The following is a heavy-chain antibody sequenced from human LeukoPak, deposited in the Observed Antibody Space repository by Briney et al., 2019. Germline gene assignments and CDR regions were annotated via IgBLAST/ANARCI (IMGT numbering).Heavy chain of an antibody. D-gene: IGHD4-11*01. CDR1: GYTFSGYY. J-gene: IGHJ4*02. Sequence: ASVKVSCKASGYTFSGYYMHWVRQAPGQGLEWMGWINPNSGGTNYAQKFQGRVTMTRDTSISKAYMELSRLRSDDTAVYYCVLTTVGGGFGYWGQGTLVTVSS. CDR3: VLTTVGGGFGY. CDR2: INPNSGGT. V-gene: IGHV1-2*02.